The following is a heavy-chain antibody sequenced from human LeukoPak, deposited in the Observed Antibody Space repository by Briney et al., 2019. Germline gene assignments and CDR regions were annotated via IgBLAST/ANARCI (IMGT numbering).Heavy chain of an antibody. CDR3: AKDLPMVGATLGGDWFDP. V-gene: IGHV3-23*01. CDR1: GFTFSSYA. J-gene: IGHJ5*02. D-gene: IGHD1-26*01. CDR2: ISGSGGST. Sequence: GGSLRLSCAASGFTFSSYAMSWVRQAPGKGLEWVSAISGSGGSTYYADSVKGRFTISRDNSKNTLYLQMNSLRAEDTAVYYCAKDLPMVGATLGGDWFDPWGQGTLVTVSS.